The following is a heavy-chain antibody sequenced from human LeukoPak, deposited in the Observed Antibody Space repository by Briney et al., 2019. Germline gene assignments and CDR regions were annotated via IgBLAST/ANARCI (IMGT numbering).Heavy chain of an antibody. D-gene: IGHD3-10*01. CDR3: ATGYGSVPPLGYGMDV. Sequence: SETLSLTCTVSGGSISSGDYYWSWIRQPPGKGLEWIGYIYYSGSTYYNPSLKGRVTISVDTSKNQFSLKLSSVTAADTAVYYCATGYGSVPPLGYGMDVWGKGTTVSVSS. CDR1: GGSISSGDYY. J-gene: IGHJ6*04. V-gene: IGHV4-30-4*01. CDR2: IYYSGST.